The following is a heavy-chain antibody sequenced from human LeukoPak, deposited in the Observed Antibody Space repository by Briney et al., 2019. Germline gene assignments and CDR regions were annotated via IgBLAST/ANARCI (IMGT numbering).Heavy chain of an antibody. J-gene: IGHJ4*02. CDR2: INHSGST. Sequence: SETLSLTCAVYGGSFSGYYWSWIRQPPGKGLEWIGEINHSGSTNYNPSLKSRVTISVDTSKNQFSLKLSSVTAADTAVYYCARARLTGPDYWGQGTLVTVSS. CDR3: ARARLTGPDY. CDR1: GGSFSGYY. V-gene: IGHV4-34*01.